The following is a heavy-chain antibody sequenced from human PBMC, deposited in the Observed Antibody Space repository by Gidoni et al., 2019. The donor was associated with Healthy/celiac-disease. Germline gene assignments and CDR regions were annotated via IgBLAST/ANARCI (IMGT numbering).Heavy chain of an antibody. J-gene: IGHJ4*02. V-gene: IGHV1-69*14. D-gene: IGHD3-22*01. CDR3: ARGTERYDSSGYYRSDFDY. CDR2: IIPIFGTA. Sequence: VQLVQSGAEVKKPGSSVKVSCKASGATFSSYAISWVRQAPGQGLEWMGGIIPIFGTANYAQKFQGRVTITADKSTSTAYMELSSLRSEDTAVYYCARGTERYDSSGYYRSDFDYWGQGTLVTVSS. CDR1: GATFSSYA.